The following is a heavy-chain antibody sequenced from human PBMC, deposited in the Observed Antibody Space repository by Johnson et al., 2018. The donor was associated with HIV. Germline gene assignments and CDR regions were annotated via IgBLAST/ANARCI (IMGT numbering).Heavy chain of an antibody. D-gene: IGHD4-17*01. V-gene: IGHV3-30-3*01. Sequence: VQLVESGGGVVQPGRSLRLSCAASGFSFSIYAMHWVRQAPGKGLEWVAVISYDGSNKYYADSVKGRFTISRDNSKNTLYLQMNSLRAEDTAVYYWARGRKTVTTVRPSAFDIWGQGTMVTVSS. CDR2: ISYDGSNK. CDR3: ARGRKTVTTVRPSAFDI. CDR1: GFSFSIYA. J-gene: IGHJ3*02.